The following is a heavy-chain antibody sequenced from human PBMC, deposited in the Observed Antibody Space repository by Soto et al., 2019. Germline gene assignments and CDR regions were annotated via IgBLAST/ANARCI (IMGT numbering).Heavy chain of an antibody. CDR1: GGSVSSGSYY. Sequence: QVQLQESGTGLVKTSETLPLTCTVSGGSVSSGSYYWSWIRQPPGKGLEWIGYIYYSGSTNYNPSLKSRVTISVDTSKNQFSLKLSSVTAADTAVYYCARTTYYYDSSGYYFDYWGQGTLVTVSS. J-gene: IGHJ4*02. D-gene: IGHD3-22*01. V-gene: IGHV4-61*01. CDR2: IYYSGST. CDR3: ARTTYYYDSSGYYFDY.